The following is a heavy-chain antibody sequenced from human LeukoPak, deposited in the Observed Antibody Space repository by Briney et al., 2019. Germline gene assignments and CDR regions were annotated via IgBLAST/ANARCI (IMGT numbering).Heavy chain of an antibody. CDR3: TTGGT. J-gene: IGHJ5*02. Sequence: GGSLRLSCAASGFTFSNAWMSWVRQAPGKGLEWVGRIKSKTGGGTTDYAAPVKGRFTISRDDSKNTLYLQMNSLKTEDTAVYYCTTGGTWGQGTLVTVSS. V-gene: IGHV3-15*01. CDR1: GFTFSNAW. CDR2: IKSKTGGGTT.